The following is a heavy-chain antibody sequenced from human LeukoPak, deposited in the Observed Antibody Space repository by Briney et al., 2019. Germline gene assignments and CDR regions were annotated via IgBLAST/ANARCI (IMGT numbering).Heavy chain of an antibody. J-gene: IGHJ4*02. D-gene: IGHD4-11*01. CDR2: INHDGSVK. V-gene: IGHV3-7*01. CDR1: GFTFSSSW. CDR3: AKDSYSKGDY. Sequence: GGSLRLSCVASGFTFSSSWMARVRQAPGKGLQWVANINHDGSVKNYVGSVKGRFAISGDNAQNSFYLQMNSLETDDTAVYYCAKDSYSKGDYWGQGTLVTVSS.